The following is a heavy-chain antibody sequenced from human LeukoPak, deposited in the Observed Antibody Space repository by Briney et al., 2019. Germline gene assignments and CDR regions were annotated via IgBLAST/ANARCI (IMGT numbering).Heavy chain of an antibody. CDR1: GYTFANYY. CDR3: ARDRLDKIPELKH. D-gene: IGHD1-1*01. J-gene: IGHJ1*01. Sequence: GASVKVSCKASGYTFANYYIHWVRQAPGQGLEWMGIINPKTDSPTYTQKFHGRVTLTSDMSARTVYMELSSLTSDDTAVYYCARDRLDKIPELKHGGQGTLVTVSS. V-gene: IGHV1-46*01. CDR2: INPKTDSP.